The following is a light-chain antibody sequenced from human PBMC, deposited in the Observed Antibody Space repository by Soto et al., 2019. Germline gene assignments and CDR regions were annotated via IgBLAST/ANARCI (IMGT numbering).Light chain of an antibody. CDR3: QQYDSSPPGYT. CDR2: GAS. V-gene: IGKV3-20*01. J-gene: IGKJ2*01. CDR1: QSVSSTY. Sequence: EIVLTQSPGTLSLSPGERATLSCRASQSVSSTYLAWYQQKPGQAPRLLVYGASSRATGIPDRFSGSASGADFTLTISRLEPEDFAVYYCQQYDSSPPGYTFGQGTKLEI.